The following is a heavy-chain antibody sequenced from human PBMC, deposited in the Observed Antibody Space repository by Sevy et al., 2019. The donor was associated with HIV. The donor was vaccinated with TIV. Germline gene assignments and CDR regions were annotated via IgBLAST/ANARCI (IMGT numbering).Heavy chain of an antibody. V-gene: IGHV3-11*04. CDR2: MSSHISTI. Sequence: GGSRRLSCAASGFTFSDYYMSWIRQAPGKGLEWVSYMSSHISTIYYADSVKGRFTFSRDNAKNSLYLQMNSLRAEDTAVYYCAREGESENGFDYWGQGTLVTVSS. D-gene: IGHD3-16*01. CDR1: GFTFSDYY. J-gene: IGHJ4*02. CDR3: AREGESENGFDY.